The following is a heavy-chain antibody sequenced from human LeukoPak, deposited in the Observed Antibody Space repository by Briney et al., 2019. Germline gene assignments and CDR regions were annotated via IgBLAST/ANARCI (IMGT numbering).Heavy chain of an antibody. V-gene: IGHV1-69*13. CDR1: GGTFSSYA. CDR2: IIPIFGTA. J-gene: IGHJ4*02. Sequence: ASVKVSCKASGGTFSSYAISWVRQAPGQGLEWMGGIIPIFGTANYAQKFQGRVTITADESTSTAYMELSSLRSEDTAVYYCARDPAGRAAAGMGIDYWGQGTLVTVSS. CDR3: ARDPAGRAAAGMGIDY. D-gene: IGHD6-13*01.